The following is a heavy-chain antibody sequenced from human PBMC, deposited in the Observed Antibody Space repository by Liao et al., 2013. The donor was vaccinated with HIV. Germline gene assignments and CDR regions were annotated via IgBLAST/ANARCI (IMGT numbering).Heavy chain of an antibody. CDR3: AAIPRGVLITTFDY. Sequence: QVQLQESGPGLVKPSETLSLTCTVSGGSMNSYYWSWIRQPPGKGLEWIAYMYYTSVSSTTNPSLKSRVTISIDTSKNQFSLRLRSVTAADTAVYFCAAIPRGVLITTFDYWGQGTLVTVSS. J-gene: IGHJ4*02. CDR2: MYYTSVSS. CDR1: GGSMNSYY. V-gene: IGHV4-59*01. D-gene: IGHD3-10*01.